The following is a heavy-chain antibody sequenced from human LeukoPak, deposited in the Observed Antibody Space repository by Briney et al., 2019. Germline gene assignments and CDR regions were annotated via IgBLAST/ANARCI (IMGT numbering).Heavy chain of an antibody. CDR1: GYTFTDYY. CDR3: ATGKGATTFDY. Sequence: ASVKISCKVSGYTFTDYYMHWVQQAPGKGLEWVGLVDPEDGETIYAEKFQGRVTITADTSTDTAYMELSSLRSEDTAVYYCATGKGATTFDYWGQGTLVTVSS. D-gene: IGHD1-26*01. V-gene: IGHV1-69-2*01. J-gene: IGHJ4*02. CDR2: VDPEDGET.